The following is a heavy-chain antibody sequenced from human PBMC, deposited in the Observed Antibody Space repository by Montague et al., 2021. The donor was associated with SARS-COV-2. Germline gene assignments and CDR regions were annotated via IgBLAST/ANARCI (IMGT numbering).Heavy chain of an antibody. J-gene: IGHJ3*02. CDR2: INHSGST. V-gene: IGHV4-34*01. D-gene: IGHD3-10*01. Sequence: SETLSLTCAVDGGSFSGYYWGWIRQPPGKGLEWIGEINHSGSTNYNPSLKSRVTISVDTSKNQFSLKLSSVTAADTAVYYCAIPMVRGFSRAFDIWGQGTMVTVSS. CDR1: GGSFSGYY. CDR3: AIPMVRGFSRAFDI.